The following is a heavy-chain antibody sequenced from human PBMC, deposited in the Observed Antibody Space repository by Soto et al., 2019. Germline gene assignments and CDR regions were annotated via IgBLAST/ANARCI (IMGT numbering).Heavy chain of an antibody. D-gene: IGHD6-6*01. V-gene: IGHV1-69*13. CDR1: GGTFSSYA. CDR2: IIPIFGTA. CDR3: ARAGRGSSFLDYYGMDV. Sequence: ASVKVSCKASGGTFSSYAISWVRQAPGQGLEWMGGIIPIFGTANYAQKFQGRVTITADESTSTAYMELSSLRSEDTAVYYCARAGRGSSFLDYYGMDVWGQGTTVTVSS. J-gene: IGHJ6*02.